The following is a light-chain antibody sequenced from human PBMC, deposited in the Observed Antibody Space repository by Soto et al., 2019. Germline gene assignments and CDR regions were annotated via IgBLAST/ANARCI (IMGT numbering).Light chain of an antibody. V-gene: IGKV1-5*01. J-gene: IGKJ1*01. CDR3: QQYKSRRT. CDR1: EDINDW. Sequence: DIQMTQSPSTLSASIGDRVTITCRASEDINDWLAWYQQKPGNAPKFLIYDASTLQSGVPSRFSGSGSGTEFTLTSSSLQPDDSATYYCQQYKSRRTVGQGTKVDIK. CDR2: DAS.